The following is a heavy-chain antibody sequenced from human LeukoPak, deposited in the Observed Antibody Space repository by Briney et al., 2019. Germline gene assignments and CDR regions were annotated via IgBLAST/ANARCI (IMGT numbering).Heavy chain of an antibody. CDR2: IWYDGSNT. J-gene: IGHJ4*02. V-gene: IGHV3-33*08. CDR3: ARDRSTTHFDY. Sequence: GESLKISCAASGFTFSAYGMHWVRQAPGKGLEWVAMIWYDGSNTYYADSVKGRFTISRDNSKNTLFLQMGSLRAEDTAVYYCARDRSTTHFDYWGQGTLVTVSS. D-gene: IGHD5/OR15-5a*01. CDR1: GFTFSAYG.